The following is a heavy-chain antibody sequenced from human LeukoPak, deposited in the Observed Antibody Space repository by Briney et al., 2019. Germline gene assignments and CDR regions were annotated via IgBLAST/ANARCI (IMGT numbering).Heavy chain of an antibody. D-gene: IGHD2-21*02. CDR1: GFTFDDYG. V-gene: IGHV3-20*04. J-gene: IGHJ2*01. CDR2: ITWNGATT. CDR3: AREYGDCSSYFDL. Sequence: RPGGSLRLSCAASGFTFDDYGMSWVRQAPGKGLEWVSGITWNGATTGFADSVKGRFTISRDIAKNSLYLGMSSLRAEDTAFYYCAREYGDCSSYFDLWGRGTLVTVSS.